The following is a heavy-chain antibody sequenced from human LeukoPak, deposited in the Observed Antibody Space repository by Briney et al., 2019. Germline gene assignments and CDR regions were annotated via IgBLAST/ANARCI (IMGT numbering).Heavy chain of an antibody. CDR1: GYSFTTYG. V-gene: IGHV1-18*01. CDR2: ISGKDGDT. D-gene: IGHD5-12*01. CDR3: AGSGDIVATKSFDY. Sequence: ASVKVSCQASGYSFTTYGITWVRQAPGQGLEWMGWISGKDGDTNYAQKFQGRVTMTTDTSTSTAYMELRSLRSDDTAVYYCAGSGDIVATKSFDYWGQGTLVTVSS. J-gene: IGHJ4*02.